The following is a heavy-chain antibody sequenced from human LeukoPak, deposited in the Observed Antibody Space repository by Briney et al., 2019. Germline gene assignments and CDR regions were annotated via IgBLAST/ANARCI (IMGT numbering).Heavy chain of an antibody. CDR1: LYTFTGYY. D-gene: IGHD2-15*01. CDR2: ITPNSGGT. Sequence: SVKVSCKASLYTFTGYYMHWVRQAPGQGLEWMGWITPNSGGTNDAQKFQGRVTKTRDTSISTAYMELSRLRSDDTAVYYWARERTLTSCYDYWGQGTLVTVSS. V-gene: IGHV1-2*02. J-gene: IGHJ4*02. CDR3: ARERTLTSCYDY.